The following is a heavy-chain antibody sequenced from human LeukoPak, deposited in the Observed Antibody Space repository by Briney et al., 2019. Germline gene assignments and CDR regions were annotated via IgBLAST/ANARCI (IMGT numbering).Heavy chain of an antibody. CDR3: AKVREDRYYNSRGFYLDY. CDR1: GFTFSSNG. J-gene: IGHJ4*02. V-gene: IGHV3-30*18. D-gene: IGHD3-22*01. CDR2: ISYDGSDK. Sequence: GKSLRLSCAASGFTFSSNGMHWVRQAPGKGLEWVAAISYDGSDKYYTDSMKGRFTISRVNSENTLYLQMNSLRSEDTAIYYCAKVREDRYYNSRGFYLDYWGQGTLVTVSS.